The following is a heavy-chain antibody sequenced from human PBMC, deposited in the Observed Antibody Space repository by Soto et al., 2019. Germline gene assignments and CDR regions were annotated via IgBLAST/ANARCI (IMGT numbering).Heavy chain of an antibody. J-gene: IGHJ4*02. D-gene: IGHD6-13*01. V-gene: IGHV3-53*01. CDR1: GFTFSSND. CDR3: ARYSHSTSWYYFDY. CDR2: IYSGGST. Sequence: GGSLRLSCAASGFTFSSNDMSWVRQAPGKGLEWVSVIYSGGSTYYADSVEGRFTISRDNDKNTLYLQMNSLRAEDTAVYYCARYSHSTSWYYFDYWGQGTLVTVSS.